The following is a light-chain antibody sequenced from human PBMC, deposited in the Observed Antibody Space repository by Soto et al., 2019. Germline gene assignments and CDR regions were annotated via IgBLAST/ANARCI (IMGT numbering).Light chain of an antibody. V-gene: IGLV1-51*01. CDR3: ATWDASLPGEV. CDR1: SSNIGNNY. Sequence: QSVLTQSPSVSAAPGQKVTISCSGSSSNIGNNYVSWYQQLPGTAPKLLIYDNNKRPSGIPDRFSGSKSGTSGTLDITGLQTGHEADYYCATWDASLPGEVFGGGTQLTVL. CDR2: DNN. J-gene: IGLJ2*01.